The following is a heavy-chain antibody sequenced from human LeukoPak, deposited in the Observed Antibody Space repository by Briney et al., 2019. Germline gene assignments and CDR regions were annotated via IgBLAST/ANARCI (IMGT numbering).Heavy chain of an antibody. CDR1: GFTFSSYG. V-gene: IGHV3-33*01. J-gene: IGHJ4*02. CDR2: IWYDGSNK. Sequence: GGSLRLSCAASGFTFSSYGMHWVRQAPGKGLEWVAVIWYDGSNKYYADSVKGRFTISRDNSKNTLYLQMNSLRAEDTAVYYCARDSSTKDYYDSSGYDPYFDYWGQGTLVTVSP. D-gene: IGHD3-22*01. CDR3: ARDSSTKDYYDSSGYDPYFDY.